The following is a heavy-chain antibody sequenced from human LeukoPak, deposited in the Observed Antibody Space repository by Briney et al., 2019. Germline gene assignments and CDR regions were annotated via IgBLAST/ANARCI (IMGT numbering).Heavy chain of an antibody. CDR3: ARHNYGGNSWHYFDY. CDR1: GSSFTSYW. V-gene: IGHV5-51*01. J-gene: IGHJ4*02. CDR2: IYPGDSDT. Sequence: KGGESLQISCQGSGSSFTSYWIGWVRQLPGKGLEWMGLIYPGDSDTRYSPSFQGQVTISADKSISTAYLQWSSLKASDTAMYYCARHNYGGNSWHYFDYWGQGTLVTVSS. D-gene: IGHD4-23*01.